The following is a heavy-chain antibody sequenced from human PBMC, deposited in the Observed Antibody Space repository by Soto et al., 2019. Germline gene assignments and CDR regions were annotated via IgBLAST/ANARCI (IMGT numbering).Heavy chain of an antibody. Sequence: KTSETLSLTCTVSGGSISSSSYYWGWIRQPPGKGLEWIGSIYYSGSTYYNPSLKSRVTISVDTSKNQFSLKLSSVTAADTAVYYCARRSSRGYYYYYGMDVWGQGTKVTVYS. V-gene: IGHV4-39*01. CDR1: GGSISSSSYY. CDR2: IYYSGST. D-gene: IGHD6-13*01. CDR3: ARRSSRGYYYYYGMDV. J-gene: IGHJ6*02.